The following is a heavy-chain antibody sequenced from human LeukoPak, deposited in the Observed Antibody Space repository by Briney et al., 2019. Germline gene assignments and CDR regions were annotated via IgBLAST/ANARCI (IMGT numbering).Heavy chain of an antibody. Sequence: PGGSLRLSCAASGFTVSSNYMSWVRQAPGKGLEWVSVIYSDGSTYYADSVKGRFTISRDNSKNTLYLQMNSLRAEDTAVYYCAKDKLGISYYFDYWGQGTLVTVSS. D-gene: IGHD7-27*01. V-gene: IGHV3-53*05. CDR1: GFTVSSNY. CDR2: IYSDGST. J-gene: IGHJ4*02. CDR3: AKDKLGISYYFDY.